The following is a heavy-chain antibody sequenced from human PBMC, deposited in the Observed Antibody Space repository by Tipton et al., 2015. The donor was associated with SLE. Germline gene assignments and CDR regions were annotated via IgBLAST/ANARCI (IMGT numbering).Heavy chain of an antibody. CDR2: IYYSGRT. Sequence: TLSLTCTVFGGAISRSRFHLGWIRHPPAKGLEWIGSIYYSGRTYYNPSLKRRFTMSVDTSKKQFSLKLSSVTAADTAVYYCARLDISRKRAIGIWGPATMVTVSS. D-gene: IGHD5-12*01. V-gene: IGHV4-39*07. J-gene: IGHJ3*02. CDR1: GGAISRSRFH. CDR3: ARLDISRKRAIGI.